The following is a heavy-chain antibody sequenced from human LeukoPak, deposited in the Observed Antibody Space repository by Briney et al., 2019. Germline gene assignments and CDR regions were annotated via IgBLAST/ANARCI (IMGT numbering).Heavy chain of an antibody. CDR3: AKVAKYYYGSETYYFFEH. J-gene: IGHJ4*02. V-gene: IGHV3-21*01. CDR1: GFTFSSYS. CDR2: ISSSSSYI. Sequence: GGSLRLSCAASGFTFSSYSMNWVRQAPGKGLEWVSFISSSSSYIYYADSVKGRFTISRDNAKNSLYLQMNSLRVEDTAVYYCAKVAKYYYGSETYYFFEHWGQGTPVTASS. D-gene: IGHD3-10*01.